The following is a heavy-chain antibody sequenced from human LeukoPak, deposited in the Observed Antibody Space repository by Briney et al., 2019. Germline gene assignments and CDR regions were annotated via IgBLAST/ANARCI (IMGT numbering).Heavy chain of an antibody. Sequence: ASVKVSCKASGYTFSSYDNNWVRQATGQGLEWMGWMNPNSGNTGYAQKFQGRVSMTSNTSISTAYMELSSLRSEDTAVYYCTRGLRREQQLLRAFDDWGQGTLVTVSS. D-gene: IGHD6-13*01. CDR1: GYTFSSYD. CDR3: TRGLRREQQLLRAFDD. CDR2: MNPNSGNT. V-gene: IGHV1-8*01. J-gene: IGHJ4*02.